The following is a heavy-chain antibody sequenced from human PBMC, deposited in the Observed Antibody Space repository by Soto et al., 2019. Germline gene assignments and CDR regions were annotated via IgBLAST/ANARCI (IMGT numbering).Heavy chain of an antibody. CDR3: ARDMKVVDTAMVSYYYYYYYGMDV. CDR2: IYYSGST. Sequence: SCKASGYTFTGYYMHWIRQPPGKGLEWIGYIYYSGSTNYNPSLKSRVTISVDTSKNQFSLKLSSVTAADTAVYYCARDMKVVDTAMVSYYYYYYYGMDVRGQGTTVTVSS. V-gene: IGHV4-59*01. D-gene: IGHD5-18*01. CDR1: GYTFTGYY. J-gene: IGHJ6*02.